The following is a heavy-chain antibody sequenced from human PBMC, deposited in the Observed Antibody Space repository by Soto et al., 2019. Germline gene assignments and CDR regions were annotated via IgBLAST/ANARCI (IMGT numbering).Heavy chain of an antibody. CDR1: GGSFSGYY. D-gene: IGHD5-12*01. CDR3: ARGRYSSNWFDP. V-gene: IGHV4-34*01. Sequence: SETLSLTCAVYGGSFSGYYWSWIRQPPGKGLEWIGEINHSGSTNYNPSLKSRVTISVDTSKNQFSLKLSSVTAADTAVYYCARGRYSSNWFDPWGQGTLVTVSS. CDR2: INHSGST. J-gene: IGHJ5*02.